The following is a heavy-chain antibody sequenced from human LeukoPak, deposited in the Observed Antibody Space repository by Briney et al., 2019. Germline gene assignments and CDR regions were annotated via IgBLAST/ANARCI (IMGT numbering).Heavy chain of an antibody. Sequence: ASVKVSCKASGYTFTSYAMNWVRQAPGQGLEWMGWINTNTGNPTYAQGFTGRLVFSLDTSVSTAYLQISSLKAEDTAVYYCARDHKTMVAATYYYGMDVWGQGTTVTVSS. D-gene: IGHD2-15*01. CDR2: INTNTGNP. J-gene: IGHJ6*02. V-gene: IGHV7-4-1*02. CDR3: ARDHKTMVAATYYYGMDV. CDR1: GYTFTSYA.